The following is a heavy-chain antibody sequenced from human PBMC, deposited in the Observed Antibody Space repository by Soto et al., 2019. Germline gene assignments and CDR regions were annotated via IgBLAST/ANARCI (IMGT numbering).Heavy chain of an antibody. CDR1: GYTLTSYG. V-gene: IGHV1-18*01. CDR2: ISAYNGNT. CDR3: ARTQNYDFWSGYFDY. J-gene: IGHJ4*02. Sequence: APAELDSKTSGYTLTSYGISWVRQAPGQGLEWMGWISAYNGNTNYAQKLQGRVTMTTDTSTSTAYMELRSLRSDDTAVYYCARTQNYDFWSGYFDYWGQGTLVTVSS. D-gene: IGHD3-3*01.